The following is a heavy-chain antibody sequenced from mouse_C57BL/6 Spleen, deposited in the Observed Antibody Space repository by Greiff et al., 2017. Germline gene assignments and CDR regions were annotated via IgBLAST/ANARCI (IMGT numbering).Heavy chain of an antibody. J-gene: IGHJ4*01. CDR1: GYTFTDYY. D-gene: IGHD1-1*01. V-gene: IGHV1-84*01. Sequence: LKESGPELVKPGASVKISCKASGYTFTDYYINWVKQRPGQGLEWIGWIYPGSGNTKYNEKFKGKATLTVDTSSSTAYMQLSSLTSEDSAVYFCARSLHYYGSRGYYAMDYWGQGTSVTVSS. CDR3: ARSLHYYGSRGYYAMDY. CDR2: IYPGSGNT.